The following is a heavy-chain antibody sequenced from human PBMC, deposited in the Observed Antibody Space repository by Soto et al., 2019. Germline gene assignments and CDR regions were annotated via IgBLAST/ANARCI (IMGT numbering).Heavy chain of an antibody. CDR1: GSTFSNDW. V-gene: IGHV3-74*01. Sequence: EVQLVESGGGLLQPGGSLRLSCAVSGSTFSNDWMHWVRQAPGKGLVWVSHINSDGSSTNYADFVKGRLTIARDNAKNTVYLQMNSLRAEETAVYYCARDRSYSLDVWGQGTTVTVSS. CDR2: INSDGSST. J-gene: IGHJ6*02. CDR3: ARDRSYSLDV.